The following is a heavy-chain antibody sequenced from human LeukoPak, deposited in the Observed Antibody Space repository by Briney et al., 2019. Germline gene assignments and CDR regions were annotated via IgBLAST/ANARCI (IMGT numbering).Heavy chain of an antibody. D-gene: IGHD2-15*01. CDR3: ARVQGGWYYFDY. V-gene: IGHV3-21*01. Sequence: GRSLRLSCAASGFTFSSYSMNWVRQAPGKGLEWVSFISSSSSSKYYADSVKGRFTISRDNAKNSLYLQMNSLRADDTAVYYCARVQGGWYYFDYWGQGTLVTVSS. J-gene: IGHJ4*02. CDR1: GFTFSSYS. CDR2: ISSSSSSK.